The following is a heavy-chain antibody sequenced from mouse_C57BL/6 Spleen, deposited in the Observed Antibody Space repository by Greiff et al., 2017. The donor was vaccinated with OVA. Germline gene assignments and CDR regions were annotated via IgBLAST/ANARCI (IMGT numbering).Heavy chain of an antibody. V-gene: IGHV1-55*01. J-gene: IGHJ1*03. CDR2: IYPGSGST. CDR1: GYTFTSYW. Sequence: QVQLQQPGAELVKPGASVKMSCKASGYTFTSYWITWVKQRPGQGLEWIGDIYPGSGSTNYNEKFKSKATLTVDTSSSTAYMQLSSLTSEDSAVYYGVRRGYWVATRWYFDVWGTGTTVTVSS. D-gene: IGHD1-1*02. CDR3: VRRGYWVATRWYFDV.